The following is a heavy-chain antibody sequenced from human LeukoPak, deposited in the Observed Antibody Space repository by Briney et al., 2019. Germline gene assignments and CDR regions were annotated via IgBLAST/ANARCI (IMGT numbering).Heavy chain of an antibody. Sequence: GGSLRLSCVVSGFAFINYGMSWVRQAPGKGLEWVSTIRASGDRTYYAESVKGRFTMSGDKSKNTLYLQMSNLRAEDTAVYHCAVLAVPAVGYWGQGTLVIVSS. V-gene: IGHV3-23*01. J-gene: IGHJ4*02. CDR1: GFAFINYG. CDR3: AVLAVPAVGY. CDR2: IRASGDRT. D-gene: IGHD2-15*01.